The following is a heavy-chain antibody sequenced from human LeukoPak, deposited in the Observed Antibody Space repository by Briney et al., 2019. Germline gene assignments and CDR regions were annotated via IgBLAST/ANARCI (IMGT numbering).Heavy chain of an antibody. D-gene: IGHD3-10*01. J-gene: IGHJ4*02. CDR3: ARETLIRGFMPYY. CDR1: GFTFSNYW. CDR2: VNTDGSAT. Sequence: PGGSLRLSCAASGFTFSNYWMHWVRQTPGKGLVWVSRVNTDGSATAYADSVKGRFTISRDNAKNTLYLQMNSLRAGDTAVYYCARETLIRGFMPYYWGQGTLVTVSS. V-gene: IGHV3-74*01.